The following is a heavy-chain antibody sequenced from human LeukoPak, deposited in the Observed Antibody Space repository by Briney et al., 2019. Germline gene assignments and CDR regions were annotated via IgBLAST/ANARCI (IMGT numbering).Heavy chain of an antibody. D-gene: IGHD1-26*01. CDR1: GFTLKNYR. J-gene: IGHJ4*02. V-gene: IGHV3-7*01. CDR3: ATNRATNDY. CDR2: QKDDGNEI. Sequence: GGSLRLPCTASGFTLKNYRMPWVRQAPGKGLEWVANQKDDGNEIQHVDSVKSRFTISRDNAKNSLYLQMHNLRAEDTAVYYCATNRATNDYWGQGTLATVSS.